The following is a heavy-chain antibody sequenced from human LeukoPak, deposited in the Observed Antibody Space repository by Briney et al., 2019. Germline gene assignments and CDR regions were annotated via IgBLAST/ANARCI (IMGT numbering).Heavy chain of an antibody. CDR2: IHASGTT. CDR3: ARDGAEVYGRAFDY. CDR1: GGSTSSYF. D-gene: IGHD3-10*01. J-gene: IGHJ4*02. Sequence: SETLSLTCNVSGGSTSSYFWTWIRQPAGKGLEWIGRIHASGTTNYNSSLKSRVSMSVDTSKNQFSLKLTSVTAADTAVYFCARDGAEVYGRAFDYWGQGTLVRVSS. V-gene: IGHV4-4*07.